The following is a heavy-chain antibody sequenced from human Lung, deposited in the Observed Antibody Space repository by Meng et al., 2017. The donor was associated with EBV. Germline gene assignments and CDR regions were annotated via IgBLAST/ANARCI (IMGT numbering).Heavy chain of an antibody. J-gene: IGHJ5*02. Sequence: VQRVQSGAGGEKPRAPVWVCCKASGYTLTTFVINGVRQDPGQGLEWMGRINPNSGGTNYAQKFQGRVTMTRDTSISTAYMELSRLRSDDTAVYYCARDTSNWFDPWGQETLVTVSS. CDR1: GYTLTTFV. CDR2: INPNSGGT. V-gene: IGHV1-2*06. CDR3: ARDTSNWFDP.